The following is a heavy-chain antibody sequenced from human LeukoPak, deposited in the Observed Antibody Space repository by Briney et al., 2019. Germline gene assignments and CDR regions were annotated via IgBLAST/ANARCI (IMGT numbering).Heavy chain of an antibody. V-gene: IGHV4-59*01. Sequence: SETLSLTCTVSGGSISSYYWSWIRQPPGKGLEWIGYIYYSGSTNYNPSLKSRVTISVDTSKNQFSLKLSSVTAADTAVYYCARVGHDFWSGYQYYFDCWGQGTLVAVSS. CDR2: IYYSGST. CDR3: ARVGHDFWSGYQYYFDC. J-gene: IGHJ4*02. CDR1: GGSISSYY. D-gene: IGHD3-3*01.